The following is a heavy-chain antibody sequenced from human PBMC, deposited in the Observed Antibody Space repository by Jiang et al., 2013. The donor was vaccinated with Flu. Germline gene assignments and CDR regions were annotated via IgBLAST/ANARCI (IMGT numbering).Heavy chain of an antibody. Sequence: VISYDGSNKYYADSVKGRFTISRDNSKNTLYLQMNSLRAEDTAVYYCARSLEPSSMVTSGCGYWGQGTLVTVSS. CDR3: ARSLEPSSMVTSGCGY. D-gene: IGHD5-18*01. J-gene: IGHJ4*02. V-gene: IGHV3-30*01. CDR2: ISYDGSNK.